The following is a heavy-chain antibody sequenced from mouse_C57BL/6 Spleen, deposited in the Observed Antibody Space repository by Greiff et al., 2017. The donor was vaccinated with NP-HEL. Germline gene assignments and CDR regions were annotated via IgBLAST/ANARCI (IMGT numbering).Heavy chain of an antibody. Sequence: EVQLVESEGGLVQPGSSMKLSCTASGFTFSDYYMAWVRQVPEKGLEWVANINYDGSSTYYLDSLKSRFIISRDNAKNILYLQMSSMKSEDTATYYCARDRGSIRDYDGYWYFDVWGTGTTVTVSS. V-gene: IGHV5-16*01. CDR3: ARDRGSIRDYDGYWYFDV. D-gene: IGHD2-4*01. CDR1: GFTFSDYY. CDR2: INYDGSST. J-gene: IGHJ1*03.